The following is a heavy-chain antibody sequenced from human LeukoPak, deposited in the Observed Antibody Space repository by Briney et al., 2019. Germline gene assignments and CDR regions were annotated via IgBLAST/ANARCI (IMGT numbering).Heavy chain of an antibody. V-gene: IGHV3-21*01. D-gene: IGHD3-22*01. Sequence: GGSLRLSCAASGFTFSSYSMNWVRQAPGKGLEWVSSISSSSSYIYYADSVKGRFTISRDNAKNSLYLQMNSLRAEVTAVYYCARAPPFTMIVVGDKVIFDYWGQGTLVTVSS. CDR1: GFTFSSYS. CDR3: ARAPPFTMIVVGDKVIFDY. J-gene: IGHJ4*02. CDR2: ISSSSSYI.